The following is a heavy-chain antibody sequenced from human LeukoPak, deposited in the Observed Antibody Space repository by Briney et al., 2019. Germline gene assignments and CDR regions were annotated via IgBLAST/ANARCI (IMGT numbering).Heavy chain of an antibody. CDR3: ATPFVYGDYAYFQH. D-gene: IGHD4-17*01. V-gene: IGHV1-24*01. CDR2: FDPEDGDT. J-gene: IGHJ1*01. CDR1: GYTLTELS. Sequence: ASVKVSCKVSGYTLTELSMHWVRQAPGKGLEWMGGFDPEDGDTIYAQKFQGRVTMTEDTSTDTAYMELSSLRSEDTAVYYCATPFVYGDYAYFQHWGQGTLVTVSS.